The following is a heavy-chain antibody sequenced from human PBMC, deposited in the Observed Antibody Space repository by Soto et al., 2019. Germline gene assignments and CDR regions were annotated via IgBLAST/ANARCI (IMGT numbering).Heavy chain of an antibody. CDR2: ISHSGST. CDR3: ARTPGYSSGSFLDTSYYFDY. CDR1: GGSFSGYY. D-gene: IGHD6-19*01. V-gene: IGHV4-34*01. J-gene: IGHJ4*02. Sequence: SETLSLTCDVYGGSFSGYYWSWIRQPPGKGLEWIGEISHSGSTKYNPSLRSRVSISVDTSKNQFSLKLNSVTAADTAVFYCARTPGYSSGSFLDTSYYFDYWGQGNLVTVSS.